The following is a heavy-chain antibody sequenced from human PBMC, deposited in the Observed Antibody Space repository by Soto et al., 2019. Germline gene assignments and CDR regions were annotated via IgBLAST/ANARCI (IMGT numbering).Heavy chain of an antibody. CDR1: GFTFRSFT. V-gene: IGHV3-21*01. D-gene: IGHD6-13*01. J-gene: IGHJ5*02. CDR2: ISSNSAYI. Sequence: EGSLRLACAASGFTFRSFTMNWVRQAPGKGLEWVSTISSNSAYIYYTDALRGRFTISRDNAKSSLHLQMNSLRAEDTAVYYCTRDASRDSSARGWFAPWGPGTLVTVSS. CDR3: TRDASRDSSARGWFAP.